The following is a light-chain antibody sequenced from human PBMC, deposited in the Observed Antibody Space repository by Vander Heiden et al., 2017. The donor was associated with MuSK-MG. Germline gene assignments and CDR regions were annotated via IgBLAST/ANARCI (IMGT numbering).Light chain of an antibody. CDR1: QSVNSN. CDR3: QQYNNWPRT. CDR2: GAS. V-gene: IGKV3-15*01. Sequence: EIVMTQSPATLSVSPGERATLSCRASQSVNSNLAWYQQKPGQAPRALIYGASARATGIPARFTGSGSGTEFILTISSLQSEDFAVYYCQQYNNWPRTFGQRTKVEIK. J-gene: IGKJ1*01.